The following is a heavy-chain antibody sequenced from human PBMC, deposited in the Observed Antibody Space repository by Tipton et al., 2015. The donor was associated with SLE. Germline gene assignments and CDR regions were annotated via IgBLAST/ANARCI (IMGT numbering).Heavy chain of an antibody. J-gene: IGHJ4*02. Sequence: TLSLTCTVSGASVSSHYWSWIRQPPGKGLEWIGYIYHTNAANYNPSLKNRVTMSIDTSRNHFSLNLTSVTAADTAVYYCARAVYSNSLFDYWGQGTLVTVSS. CDR1: GASVSSHY. CDR3: ARAVYSNSLFDY. D-gene: IGHD4-11*01. V-gene: IGHV4-59*02. CDR2: IYHTNAA.